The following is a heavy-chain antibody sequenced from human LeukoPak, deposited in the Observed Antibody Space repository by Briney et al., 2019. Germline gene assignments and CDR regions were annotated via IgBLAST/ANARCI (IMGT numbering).Heavy chain of an antibody. D-gene: IGHD3-22*01. CDR1: GYTFTSYG. CDR3: ARDTEMLIITTPLNY. J-gene: IGHJ4*02. Sequence: ASVKVSCKASGYTFTSYGISWVRQAPGQGLEWMGWISAYNGNTNYAQKLQGRVTMTKDTSTSTAYMELRSLRSDDTAVYYCARDTEMLIITTPLNYWGQGTLVTVSS. V-gene: IGHV1-18*01. CDR2: ISAYNGNT.